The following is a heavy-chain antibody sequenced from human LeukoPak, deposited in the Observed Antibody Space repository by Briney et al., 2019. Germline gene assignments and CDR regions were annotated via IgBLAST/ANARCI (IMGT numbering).Heavy chain of an antibody. CDR1: GYSFANYW. V-gene: IGHV5-10-1*01. CDR3: ARLGEEWLVHNWFDP. CDR2: IDPRDSYS. Sequence: GESLKISCKGFGYSFANYWITWVRQMPGKGLEWVGRIDPRDSYSNYSPSFQGHVTISVDKSINTVYLHWNTLKPSDTAMYYCARLGEEWLVHNWFDPWGQGTLVTVSS. J-gene: IGHJ5*02. D-gene: IGHD6-19*01.